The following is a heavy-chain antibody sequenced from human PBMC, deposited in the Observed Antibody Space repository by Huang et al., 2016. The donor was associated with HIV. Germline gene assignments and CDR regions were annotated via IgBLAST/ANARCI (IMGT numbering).Heavy chain of an antibody. CDR3: ARDVYFHDNSGPGVGDY. J-gene: IGHJ4*02. Sequence: EEQLVQSGGGLVQPGGSLRLSCAGSGFNFRSYWMSCVRQASGKGLGWVAKMKQDGSEKHYVDSVEGRFTISRDNGKKSLFLEMNSLRAEDTAMYYCARDVYFHDNSGPGVGDYWGQGTLVTVSS. D-gene: IGHD5-12*01. CDR2: MKQDGSEK. CDR1: GFNFRSYW. V-gene: IGHV3-7*01.